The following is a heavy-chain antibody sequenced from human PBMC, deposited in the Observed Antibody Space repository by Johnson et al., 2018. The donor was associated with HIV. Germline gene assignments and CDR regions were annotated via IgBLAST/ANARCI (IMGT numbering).Heavy chain of an antibody. J-gene: IGHJ3*02. D-gene: IGHD4/OR15-4a*01. CDR3: AGRGLWTYDAFDI. V-gene: IGHV3-30*02. Sequence: QVQLVESGGGLVQPGGSLRLSCAASGFTFRSYGMHWVRQAPGKGLAWVAFIRYDGSNKYYADSVKGRFTISRDNSKNTLYLQMNSLRTEDTAVYYCAGRGLWTYDAFDIWGQGTMVTVSS. CDR2: IRYDGSNK. CDR1: GFTFRSYG.